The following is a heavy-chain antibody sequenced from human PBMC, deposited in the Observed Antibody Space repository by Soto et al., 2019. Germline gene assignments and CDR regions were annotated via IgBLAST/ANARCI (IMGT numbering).Heavy chain of an antibody. Sequence: QVQLQESGPGLVKPSQTLSLTCTVSGGSISSGGYYWSWIRQHPGKGLEWIGYIYYSGSTYYNPSLKNRVTISVDTSKNPFALKLSSVTAADTAVYYCARVYGNRVRGVIRDYYGMDVWGQGTTVTVSS. CDR1: GGSISSGGYY. CDR3: ARVYGNRVRGVIRDYYGMDV. J-gene: IGHJ6*02. CDR2: IYYSGST. V-gene: IGHV4-31*03. D-gene: IGHD3-10*01.